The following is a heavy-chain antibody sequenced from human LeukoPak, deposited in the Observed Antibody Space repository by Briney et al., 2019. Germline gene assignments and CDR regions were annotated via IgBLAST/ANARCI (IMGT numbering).Heavy chain of an antibody. D-gene: IGHD5-24*01. Sequence: GASVKVSCKASGYTFTSYYMHWVRQAPGQGLEWMEIINPSGGSTSYAQKFQGRVTMTSDTSTSTVYMELSSLRSDDTAVYYCAREVRDDNWFDPWGQGTLVTVSS. CDR2: INPSGGST. CDR1: GYTFTSYY. CDR3: AREVRDDNWFDP. J-gene: IGHJ5*02. V-gene: IGHV1-46*01.